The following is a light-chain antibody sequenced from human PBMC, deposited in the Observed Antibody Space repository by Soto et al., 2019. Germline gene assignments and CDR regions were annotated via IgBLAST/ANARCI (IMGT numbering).Light chain of an antibody. CDR2: EVS. V-gene: IGLV2-8*01. Sequence: QSALTQPPSASGSPGQSVTISCTGTSSDVGGYNYVSWYQQHPGKAPKLMIYEVSQRPSGVPDRFSGSKSGNTASLTVSGLQAEDEADYYCSPYAGSIPYVFGTGTKATVL. CDR3: SPYAGSIPYV. CDR1: SSDVGGYNY. J-gene: IGLJ1*01.